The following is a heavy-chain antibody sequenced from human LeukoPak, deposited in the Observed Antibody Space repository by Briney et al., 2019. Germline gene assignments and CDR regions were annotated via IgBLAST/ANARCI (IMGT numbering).Heavy chain of an antibody. J-gene: IGHJ3*02. CDR1: GFTFSSYW. D-gene: IGHD3-22*01. CDR2: IRQDGSEK. CDR3: ARDYYDSSGYSYDAFDI. V-gene: IGHV3-7*03. Sequence: GGSLRLSCVASGFTFSSYWMSWVRQAPGKGLEWVANIRQDGSEKYYVDSVKGRFTISRDNAKNSLYLQMNSLRAEDTAVYYCARDYYDSSGYSYDAFDIWGQGRMVTVSS.